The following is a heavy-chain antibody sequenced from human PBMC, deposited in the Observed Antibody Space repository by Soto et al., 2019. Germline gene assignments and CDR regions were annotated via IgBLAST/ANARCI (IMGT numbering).Heavy chain of an antibody. CDR2: MSARGGST. V-gene: IGHV3-23*01. CDR3: ASRTGSSPYYFDY. Sequence: EVQLLESGGGLVQPGGSLRLSCAVSGFTLSSYAVGWVRQAPGKGLEWVSGMSARGGSTYYADSVKGRFTISGDNSKNTLYLQMNSLRAEDTAIYYCASRTGSSPYYFDYWGQGTLVTVSS. CDR1: GFTLSSYA. J-gene: IGHJ4*02. D-gene: IGHD6-6*01.